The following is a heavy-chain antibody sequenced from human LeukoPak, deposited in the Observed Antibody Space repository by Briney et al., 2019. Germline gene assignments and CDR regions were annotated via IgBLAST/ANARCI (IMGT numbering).Heavy chain of an antibody. Sequence: GESLKIPCKGSGYSFTSYWIGWARQMPGKGLEWMGIIYPGDSDTRYSPSFQGQVTISADKSISTAYLQWSSLKASDTAMYYCARTYYDILTGYYRHFDYWGQGTLVTVSS. J-gene: IGHJ4*02. CDR1: GYSFTSYW. CDR2: IYPGDSDT. V-gene: IGHV5-51*01. CDR3: ARTYYDILTGYYRHFDY. D-gene: IGHD3-9*01.